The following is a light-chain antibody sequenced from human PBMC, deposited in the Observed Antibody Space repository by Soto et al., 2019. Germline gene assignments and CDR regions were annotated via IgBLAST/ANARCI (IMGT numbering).Light chain of an antibody. Sequence: DIQMTQSPSSLSASVGDRVTITCRASQSISSYLNWYQQKPGKAPKLLIYAASSLQCGVPSRFSGSGSGTDFALTISSLQPEDFATYYCQQSYSSPRTFGGGTKVEI. V-gene: IGKV1-39*01. CDR2: AAS. J-gene: IGKJ4*01. CDR3: QQSYSSPRT. CDR1: QSISSY.